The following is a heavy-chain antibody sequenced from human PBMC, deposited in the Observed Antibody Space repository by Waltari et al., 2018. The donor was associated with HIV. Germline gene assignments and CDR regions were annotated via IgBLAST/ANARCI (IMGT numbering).Heavy chain of an antibody. J-gene: IGHJ3*02. CDR1: FFLEDYE. V-gene: IGHV3-9*01. CDR2: ITGNGGRK. Sequence: EVRLVQSGGGLVQPGRSLRLSCFANFFLEDYEVHWVRQVPGKGSEWISGITGNGGRKSYADFVRGRLTISRDNAQDSLYLQMSSLRVEDTAIYYCVNADGYYGGGGGAFAIWGQGTLVTVSS. D-gene: IGHD2-21*01. CDR3: VNADGYYGGGGGAFAI.